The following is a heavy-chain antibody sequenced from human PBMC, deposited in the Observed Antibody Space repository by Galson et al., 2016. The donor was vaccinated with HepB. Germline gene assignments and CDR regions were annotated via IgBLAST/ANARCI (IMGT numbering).Heavy chain of an antibody. V-gene: IGHV6-1*01. CDR3: ARAVMLGRGMDV. CDR2: TFYRSTWEN. CDR1: GDSVYNNGAA. D-gene: IGHD3-10*01. Sequence: CAISGDSVYNNGAAWVWIRQSPSRGLEWLGRTFYRSTWENHYAGSVKNRITISPDTSRNQFSLHLNSVTPVDTAVYYCARAVMLGRGMDVWGQGTLLTVSS. J-gene: IGHJ1*01.